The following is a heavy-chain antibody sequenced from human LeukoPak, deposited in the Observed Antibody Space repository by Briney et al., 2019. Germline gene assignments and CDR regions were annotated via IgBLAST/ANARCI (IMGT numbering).Heavy chain of an antibody. Sequence: GGSLRLSCAASGFTFSSYGMSWVRQAPGKGLEWVSYVSATGYTTSYADSVKGRFTISRDNAKNTVFLQMNSLRAEDTAVYYCARDREDGHYFDYWGQGTLVTVSS. CDR3: ARDREDGHYFDY. J-gene: IGHJ4*02. D-gene: IGHD5-24*01. CDR2: VSATGYTT. V-gene: IGHV3-23*01. CDR1: GFTFSSYG.